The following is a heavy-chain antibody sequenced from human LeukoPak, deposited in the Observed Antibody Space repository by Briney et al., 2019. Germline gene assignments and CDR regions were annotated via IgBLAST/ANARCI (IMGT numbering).Heavy chain of an antibody. CDR3: ARDLVLEFSGYWLDP. V-gene: IGHV3-33*08. CDR1: GFTFSSYG. Sequence: GRSLRLSCAASGFTFSSYGMHWVRQAPGKGLEWVAVIWYDGSNKYYADSVKGRFTISRDNSKNTLYLQMNSLRAEDTAVYYCARDLVLEFSGYWLDPWGQGTLVTVSS. CDR2: IWYDGSNK. D-gene: IGHD2/OR15-2a*01. J-gene: IGHJ5*02.